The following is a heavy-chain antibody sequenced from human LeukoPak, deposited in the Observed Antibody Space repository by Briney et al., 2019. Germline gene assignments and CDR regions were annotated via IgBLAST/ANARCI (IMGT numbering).Heavy chain of an antibody. Sequence: PGGSLRLSCTASGFTFINYSMNWVRQAPGKGLEWVSSISSSGGSTYYADSVRGRFTISRDNSKNTLYLQMNSLRAEDTAIYYCAKDLVTGSLDYWGQGTLVTVSS. CDR3: AKDLVTGSLDY. CDR1: GFTFINYS. J-gene: IGHJ4*02. CDR2: ISSSGGST. V-gene: IGHV3-23*01. D-gene: IGHD3-10*01.